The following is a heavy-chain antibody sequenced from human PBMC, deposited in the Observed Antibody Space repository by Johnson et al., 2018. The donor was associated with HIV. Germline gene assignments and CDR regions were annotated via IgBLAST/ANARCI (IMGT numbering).Heavy chain of an antibody. Sequence: MLLVESGGGLVQPGGSLRLSCAASGFTFSSYDMHWVRQATGKCLEWVSAIGTAGDTYYPGSVKGRFTISRENAKNSLYLQMNSLRAGDTAVYYCARASGYYLSDAFDIWGQGTMVTVSS. J-gene: IGHJ3*02. CDR1: GFTFSSYD. D-gene: IGHD3-22*01. V-gene: IGHV3-13*01. CDR2: IGTAGDT. CDR3: ARASGYYLSDAFDI.